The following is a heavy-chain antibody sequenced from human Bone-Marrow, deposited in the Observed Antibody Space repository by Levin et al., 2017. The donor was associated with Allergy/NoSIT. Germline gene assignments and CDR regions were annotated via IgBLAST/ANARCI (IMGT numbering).Heavy chain of an antibody. V-gene: IGHV3-30-3*01. D-gene: IGHD6-13*01. CDR3: ASGRGSRQLILGNWVDP. CDR1: GLTFSIYA. Sequence: GGSLRLSCAASGLTFSIYAMHWVRQAPGKGLEWVAVVSNDGSTEFYADSVKGRFTISRDNSKNTLYLQMDSLRAEDTALYYCASGRGSRQLILGNWVDPWGQGTLVTVSS. CDR2: VSNDGSTE. J-gene: IGHJ5*02.